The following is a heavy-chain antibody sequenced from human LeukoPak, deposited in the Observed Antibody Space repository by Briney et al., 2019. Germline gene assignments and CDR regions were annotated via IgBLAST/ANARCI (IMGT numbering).Heavy chain of an antibody. V-gene: IGHV3-7*05. CDR3: ARGDHYYYYYGMDV. J-gene: IGHJ6*02. Sequence: GGSLRLSCAASGFTFSSNWMSWVRQAPGKGLEWVANINQDGGAKFYVDPVKGRFTISRDNAKNSLYLQMNSLRAEDTAVYYCARGDHYYYYYGMDVWGQGTTVTVSS. CDR1: GFTFSSNW. CDR2: INQDGGAK.